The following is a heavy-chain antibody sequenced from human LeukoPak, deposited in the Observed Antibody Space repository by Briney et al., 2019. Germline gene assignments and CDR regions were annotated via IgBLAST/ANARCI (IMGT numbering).Heavy chain of an antibody. Sequence: TSETLPLTCTVSGGSISSGSYYWSWIRQPAGKGLEWIGRIYTSGGTNYNPSLKSRVTISVETSKNQFSLKLSSVTAADTAVYYCARTPSGRYYYYMDVWGKGTTVTVSS. CDR3: ARTPSGRYYYYMDV. D-gene: IGHD2-15*01. J-gene: IGHJ6*03. V-gene: IGHV4-61*02. CDR1: GGSISSGSYY. CDR2: IYTSGGT.